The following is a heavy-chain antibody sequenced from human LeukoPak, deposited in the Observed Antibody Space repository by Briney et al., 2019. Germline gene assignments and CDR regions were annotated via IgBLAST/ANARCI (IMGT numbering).Heavy chain of an antibody. CDR1: GFNFSSYW. Sequence: GGSLRLSCAASGFNFSSYWMTWVRQAPGKGLEWVANIKPDGSEKYYADSMKGRFTVSRDNAKNSLYLQINSLRAEDTAVYYCARDQVYSGSYLRYFQQWGQGTLVTVSS. V-gene: IGHV3-7*03. CDR3: ARDQVYSGSYLRYFQQ. D-gene: IGHD1-26*01. CDR2: IKPDGSEK. J-gene: IGHJ1*01.